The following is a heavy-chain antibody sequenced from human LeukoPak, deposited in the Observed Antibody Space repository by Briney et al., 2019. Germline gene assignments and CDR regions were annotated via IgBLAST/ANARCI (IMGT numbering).Heavy chain of an antibody. V-gene: IGHV1-46*01. CDR2: INPSGGST. CDR3: ARVKLAAAGKGDWFDP. CDR1: GYTFTSYY. J-gene: IGHJ5*02. D-gene: IGHD6-13*01. Sequence: ASVKVSCKASGYTFTSYYMHWVRQAPGQGLEWMGIINPSGGSTSCAQKFQGRVTMTRDTSTSTVYMELSSLRSEDTAVYYCARVKLAAAGKGDWFDPWGQGTLVTVSS.